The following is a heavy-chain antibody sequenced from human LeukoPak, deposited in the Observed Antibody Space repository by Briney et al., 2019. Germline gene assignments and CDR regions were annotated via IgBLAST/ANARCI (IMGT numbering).Heavy chain of an antibody. J-gene: IGHJ4*02. CDR2: ISPDGRST. CDR3: AMGYKSAYSWDY. V-gene: IGHV3-74*01. CDR1: GFTFSVFW. D-gene: IGHD5-18*01. Sequence: GGSPRLSCAASGFTFSVFWMFWVRQAPGQGLVWVSHISPDGRSTNYADSVKGRFTISRDNARNTLYLQLNSLTAEDTAVYYCAMGYKSAYSWDYWGQGTLVTVSS.